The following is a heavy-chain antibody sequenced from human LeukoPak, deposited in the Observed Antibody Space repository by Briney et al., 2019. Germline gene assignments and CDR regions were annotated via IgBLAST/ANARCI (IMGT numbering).Heavy chain of an antibody. CDR1: GFTFSDYY. Sequence: PGGSLRLSCAASGFTFSDYYMSWIRQAPGKGLEWVSAISGSGGSTYYADSVKGRFTISRDNSKNTLYLQMNSLRAEDTAVYYCAKDLSIAARRGFDYWGQGTLVTVSS. V-gene: IGHV3-23*01. J-gene: IGHJ4*02. CDR2: ISGSGGST. CDR3: AKDLSIAARRGFDY. D-gene: IGHD6-6*01.